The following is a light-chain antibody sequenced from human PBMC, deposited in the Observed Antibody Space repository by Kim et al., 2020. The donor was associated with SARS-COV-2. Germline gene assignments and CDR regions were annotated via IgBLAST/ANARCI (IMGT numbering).Light chain of an antibody. CDR3: QAWDSSTGGV. J-gene: IGLJ1*01. CDR1: KLGDKY. V-gene: IGLV3-1*01. Sequence: SYELTQPPSVSVSPGQTASITCSGDKLGDKYACWYQQKPGQSPVLVIYQDSKRPSGIPERFSGSNSGNTATLTISGTQAMDEADYYCQAWDSSTGGVFGTGIKVTVL. CDR2: QDS.